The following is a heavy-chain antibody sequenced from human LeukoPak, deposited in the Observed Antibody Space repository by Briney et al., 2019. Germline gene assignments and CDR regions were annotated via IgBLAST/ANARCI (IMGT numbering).Heavy chain of an antibody. Sequence: SETLSLTCAVYGGSFSGYYWSWIRQPPGKGLEWIGEINHSGSTNYNPSLKSRVTISVDTSKNQFSLKLSSVTAADTAVHYCARKVAVAGPWFDPWGQGTLVTVSS. V-gene: IGHV4-34*01. J-gene: IGHJ5*02. CDR1: GGSFSGYY. D-gene: IGHD6-19*01. CDR3: ARKVAVAGPWFDP. CDR2: INHSGST.